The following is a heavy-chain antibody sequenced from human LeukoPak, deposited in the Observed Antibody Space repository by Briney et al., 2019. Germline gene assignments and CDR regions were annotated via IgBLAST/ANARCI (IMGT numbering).Heavy chain of an antibody. CDR2: IWYDGSNK. D-gene: IGHD3-22*01. CDR1: GFTFSSYG. V-gene: IGHV3-33*01. Sequence: PGGSLRLSCAASGFTFSSYGMHWVRQAPGKGLEWVAVIWYDGSNKYYADSVKGRFTISRDNSKNTLYLQMNSLRAEDTAVYYGGRVGKAVVVSFDYGGQEPLVTVPS. CDR3: GRVGKAVVVSFDY. J-gene: IGHJ4*02.